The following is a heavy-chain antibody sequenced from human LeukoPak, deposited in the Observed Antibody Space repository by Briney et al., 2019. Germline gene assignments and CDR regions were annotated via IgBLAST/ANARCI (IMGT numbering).Heavy chain of an antibody. D-gene: IGHD3-22*01. CDR3: ARCDSRAPYYYGMDV. CDR1: GYTFSAYY. Sequence: ASVKVSCKASGYTFSAYYIHWVRQAPGQGLEWMGWISAYNGNTNYAQKLQGRVTMTTDTSTRTAYMELRSLRSDDTAVYYCARCDSRAPYYYGMDVWGQGTTVTVSS. J-gene: IGHJ6*02. CDR2: ISAYNGNT. V-gene: IGHV1-18*01.